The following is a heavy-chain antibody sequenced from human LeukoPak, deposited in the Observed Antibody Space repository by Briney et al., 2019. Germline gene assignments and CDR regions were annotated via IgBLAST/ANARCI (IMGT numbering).Heavy chain of an antibody. CDR1: GFTFTSHV. CDR3: AKDRYCSSTSCPGDY. D-gene: IGHD2-2*01. V-gene: IGHV3-64*04. CDR2: INMNGQTT. J-gene: IGHJ4*02. Sequence: PGGSLRLSCSASGFTFTSHVIHWVRQAPGKGLQYVSGINMNGQTTYYAGSVKGRFTISRDNSKNTLYLQMNSLRAEDTAVYYCAKDRYCSSTSCPGDYWGQGTLVTVSS.